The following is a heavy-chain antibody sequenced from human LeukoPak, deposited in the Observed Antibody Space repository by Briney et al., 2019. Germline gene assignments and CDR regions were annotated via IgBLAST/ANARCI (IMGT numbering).Heavy chain of an antibody. CDR3: ARGHPQGELPLDY. J-gene: IGHJ4*02. CDR2: ISYDGSNK. CDR1: GFTFSSYA. D-gene: IGHD1-26*01. Sequence: GGSLRLSCAASGFTFSSYAMHWVRQAPGKGLEWVAVISYDGSNKYYADSVKGRFTISRDNSKNTLYLQMNSLRAEDTAVYYCARGHPQGELPLDYWGQGTLVTVSS. V-gene: IGHV3-30-3*01.